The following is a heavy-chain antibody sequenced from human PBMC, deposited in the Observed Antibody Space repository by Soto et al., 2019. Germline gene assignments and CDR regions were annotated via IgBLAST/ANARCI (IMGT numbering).Heavy chain of an antibody. CDR2: INSDGSST. Sequence: EVQLVESGGGLVQPGGSLRLSCAASGFTFSSYWMDWVRQAPGKGLVWVSRINSDGSSTSYAGSVKGQFTISIDNAKNTLYLQMNSLRAEDTAVYYCVRTSLVVASATREDYWGQGTLVTVSS. CDR3: VRTSLVVASATREDY. D-gene: IGHD2-15*01. V-gene: IGHV3-74*01. J-gene: IGHJ4*02. CDR1: GFTFSSYW.